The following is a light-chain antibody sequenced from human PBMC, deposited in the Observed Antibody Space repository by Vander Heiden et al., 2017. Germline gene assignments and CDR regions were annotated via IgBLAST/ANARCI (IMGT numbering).Light chain of an antibody. Sequence: DVVMTQSPLSLPVTLGQSASISCRSSQGLANSNGDTYLAWLQQRPGQSPRRLIHKVSNRDSGVPDRFSGSGSGTDFTLTISRVEAEDVGVYFCGQGKHWPYTFGQGTKLDIK. CDR2: KVS. J-gene: IGKJ2*01. V-gene: IGKV2-30*01. CDR3: GQGKHWPYT. CDR1: QGLANSNGDTY.